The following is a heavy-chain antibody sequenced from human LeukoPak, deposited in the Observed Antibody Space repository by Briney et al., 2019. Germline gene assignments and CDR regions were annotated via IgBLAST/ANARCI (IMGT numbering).Heavy chain of an antibody. V-gene: IGHV3-23*01. CDR3: AKDHTSSPAAY. J-gene: IGHJ4*02. CDR2: ISHDGGST. Sequence: GGSLRLSCAASGFTFSSSPMSWARQAPGKGLEWVSGISHDGGSTYYADSVKGRFTISRDNSKNTLYLQMNSLSAEDTAVYYSAKDHTSSPAAYWGQGTLVTVSS. CDR1: GFTFSSSP. D-gene: IGHD2-2*01.